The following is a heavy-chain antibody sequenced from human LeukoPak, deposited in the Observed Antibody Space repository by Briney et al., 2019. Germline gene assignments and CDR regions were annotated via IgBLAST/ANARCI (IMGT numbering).Heavy chain of an antibody. CDR2: INPNSGDT. CDR3: ARDRGTMIKVFGIYLDL. CDR1: GYTFIGYY. D-gene: IGHD3-22*01. V-gene: IGHV1-2*02. Sequence: ASVKVSCKASGYTFIGYYLHWVRQAPGQGLEWMGWINPNSGDTNYAKRFRGRVTMTRDTSISTGHMELGGLRSDDTAVYYCARDRGTMIKVFGIYLDLWGRGTPVTVSA. J-gene: IGHJ2*01.